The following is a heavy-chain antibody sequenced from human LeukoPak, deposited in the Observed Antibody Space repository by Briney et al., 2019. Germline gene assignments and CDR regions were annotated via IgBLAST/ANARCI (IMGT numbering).Heavy chain of an antibody. Sequence: PGGSLRLSCAASGFTFSSYAMSWVRQAPGKGLEWVSSTSSYSTYIYYADSVKGRFTISRDNAKNSLYLQMNSLRAEDTAVYYCARDWSDYDDYGGAFDIWGQGTMVTVSS. CDR3: ARDWSDYDDYGGAFDI. CDR2: TSSYSTYI. J-gene: IGHJ3*02. V-gene: IGHV3-21*01. CDR1: GFTFSSYA. D-gene: IGHD4-17*01.